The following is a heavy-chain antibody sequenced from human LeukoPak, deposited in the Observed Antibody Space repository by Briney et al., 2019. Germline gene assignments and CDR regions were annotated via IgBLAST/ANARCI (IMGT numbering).Heavy chain of an antibody. CDR3: ARGRRDGYNWAY. J-gene: IGHJ4*02. CDR2: IYRSGST. Sequence: SETLSLTCTVSGYSISSGYYWGWIRQPPGKGLEWIGSIYRSGSTYYNPSLKSRVTISVDTSKNQFSLKLSSVTAADTAVYYCARGRRDGYNWAYWGQGTLVTVSS. CDR1: GYSISSGYY. V-gene: IGHV4-38-2*02. D-gene: IGHD5-24*01.